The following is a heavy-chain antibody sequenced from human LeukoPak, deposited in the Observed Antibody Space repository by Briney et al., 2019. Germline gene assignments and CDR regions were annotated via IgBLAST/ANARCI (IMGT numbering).Heavy chain of an antibody. CDR2: IYSGGST. CDR1: GFTVSSNY. CDR3: ASQLQKNDYGFDY. Sequence: PGGSLRLSCAASGFTVSSNYMSWVRQAPGKGLEWVSVIYSGGSTYYADSVKGRFTISRDNYKTTLYLQMNSLRAENTAVYYCASQLQKNDYGFDYWGKGTLVTVSS. J-gene: IGHJ4*02. V-gene: IGHV3-53*01. D-gene: IGHD4-17*01.